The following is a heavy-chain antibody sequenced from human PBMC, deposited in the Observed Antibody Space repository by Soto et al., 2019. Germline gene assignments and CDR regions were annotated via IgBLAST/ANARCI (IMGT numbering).Heavy chain of an antibody. CDR2: INHSGST. CDR3: ARGDIVVVPAAVTFEY. CDR1: GGSFSGYY. V-gene: IGHV4-34*01. D-gene: IGHD2-2*01. J-gene: IGHJ4*02. Sequence: SETLSLTGAVYGGSFSGYYWSWIRQPPGKGLEWIGEINHSGSTNYNPSLKSRVTISVDTSKNQFSLKLSSVTAADTAVYYCARGDIVVVPAAVTFEYWGQGTLVTVSS.